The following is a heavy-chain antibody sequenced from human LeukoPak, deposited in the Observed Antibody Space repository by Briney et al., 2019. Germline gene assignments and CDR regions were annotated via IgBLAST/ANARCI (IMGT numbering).Heavy chain of an antibody. CDR2: ISYDGSNK. J-gene: IGHJ4*02. D-gene: IGHD2-15*01. CDR3: AKDPCSGGSCYSFDY. Sequence: GGSLRLSCAASGFTFSSYGMHWVRQAPGKGLEWVAVISYDGSNKYYADSVKGRFTISRDNSKNTLYLQMNSLRAEDTAVYYCAKDPCSGGSCYSFDYWGQGTLVTVSS. CDR1: GFTFSSYG. V-gene: IGHV3-30*18.